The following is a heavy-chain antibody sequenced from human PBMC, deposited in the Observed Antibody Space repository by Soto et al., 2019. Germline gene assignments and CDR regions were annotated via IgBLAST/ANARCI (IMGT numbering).Heavy chain of an antibody. J-gene: IGHJ5*02. CDR1: GFSLSTSGVG. CDR2: IYWNDDK. D-gene: IGHD3-10*01. Sequence: SRPTVVNPTQTLTLTCTFSGFSLSTSGVGVGWIRQPPGKALEWLALIYWNDDKRYSPSLKSRLTITKDTSKNQVVLTMTNMDPVDTATYYCAHRPRLLLWFGELLSYNWFDPWGQGTLVTVSS. CDR3: AHRPRLLLWFGELLSYNWFDP. V-gene: IGHV2-5*01.